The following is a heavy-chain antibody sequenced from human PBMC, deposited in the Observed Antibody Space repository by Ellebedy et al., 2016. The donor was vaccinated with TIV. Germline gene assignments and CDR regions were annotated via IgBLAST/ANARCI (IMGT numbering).Heavy chain of an antibody. V-gene: IGHV1-18*04. CDR1: GYTFASYG. D-gene: IGHD3-10*01. CDR3: ARDSHLPLDYYGSGNLWDYNYYGMDV. J-gene: IGHJ6*02. Sequence: AASVKVSCKTSGYTFASYGISWVRQAPGQGLEWVGWIATYKGYTNYAQKVQGRVTMTTDTSTTTVYMELRSLRSDDTAVYYCARDSHLPLDYYGSGNLWDYNYYGMDVWGQGTTVTVSS. CDR2: IATYKGYT.